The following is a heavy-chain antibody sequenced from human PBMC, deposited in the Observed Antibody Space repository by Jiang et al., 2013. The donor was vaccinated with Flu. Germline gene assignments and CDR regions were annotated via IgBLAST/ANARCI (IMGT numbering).Heavy chain of an antibody. CDR2: IDWDDDE. CDR1: GFSLNTPGMR. D-gene: IGHD1-26*01. CDR3: TRMGVGAIGYWSVDV. V-gene: IGHV2-70*04. Sequence: KPTQTLTLTCTFSGFSLNTPGMRVSWIRQPPGKAPEWLARIDWDDDEFYSPFLRPRLSISKDTSKNQVVLIMTNMEPADTATYYCTRMGVGAIGYWSVDVWGQGTTVTVS. J-gene: IGHJ6*02.